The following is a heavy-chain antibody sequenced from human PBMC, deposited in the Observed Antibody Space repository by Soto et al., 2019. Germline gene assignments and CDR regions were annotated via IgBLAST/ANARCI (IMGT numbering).Heavy chain of an antibody. Sequence: GGSLRLSCAASGFTFSSYGMHWVRQAPGKGLEWVAVIWYDGSNKYYADSVKGRFTISRDNSKNTLYLQMNSLRAEDTAVYYCRCSDYSNYVGYFDYWGQGTLVTVPQ. J-gene: IGHJ4*02. D-gene: IGHD4-4*01. V-gene: IGHV3-33*01. CDR3: RCSDYSNYVGYFDY. CDR1: GFTFSSYG. CDR2: IWYDGSNK.